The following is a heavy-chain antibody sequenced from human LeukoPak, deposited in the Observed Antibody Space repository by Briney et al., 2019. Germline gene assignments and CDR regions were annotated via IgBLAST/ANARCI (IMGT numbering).Heavy chain of an antibody. CDR3: AREELRSAYYYYGMGV. J-gene: IGHJ6*02. Sequence: SETLSLTCAVYGGSFSGYYWSWIRQPPGKGLEWIGEINHSGSTNYNPSLKSRVTISVDTSKNQFSLKLSSVTAADTAVYYCAREELRSAYYYYGMGVWGQGTTVTVSS. CDR1: GGSFSGYY. D-gene: IGHD1-26*01. V-gene: IGHV4-34*01. CDR2: INHSGST.